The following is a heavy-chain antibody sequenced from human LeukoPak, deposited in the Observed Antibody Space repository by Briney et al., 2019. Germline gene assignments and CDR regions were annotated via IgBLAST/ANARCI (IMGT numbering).Heavy chain of an antibody. Sequence: PGGSLRLSCAASGFTFSTYEMHWVRQAPGKGLEWVSDISSSGSTVYYADSVKGRFTTPRDNAKNFLYLQMHSLRAEDTAVYYCSLLAVASPQDYWGQGTLVTVSS. D-gene: IGHD6-19*01. J-gene: IGHJ4*02. V-gene: IGHV3-48*03. CDR1: GFTFSTYE. CDR2: ISSSGSTV. CDR3: SLLAVASPQDY.